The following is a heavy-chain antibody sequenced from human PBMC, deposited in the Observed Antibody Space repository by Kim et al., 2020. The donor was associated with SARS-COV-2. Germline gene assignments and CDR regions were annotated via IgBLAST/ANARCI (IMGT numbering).Heavy chain of an antibody. Sequence: SLKGRFTIPVDTSKNQFSLKLSAVTAADTAVYYCARPYYGSGSYYYGMDVWGQGTTVTVSS. CDR3: ARPYYGSGSYYYGMDV. D-gene: IGHD3-10*01. J-gene: IGHJ6*02. V-gene: IGHV4-39*01.